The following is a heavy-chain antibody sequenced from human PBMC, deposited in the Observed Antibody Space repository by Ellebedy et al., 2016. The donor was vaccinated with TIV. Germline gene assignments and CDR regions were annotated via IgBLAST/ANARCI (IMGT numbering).Heavy chain of an antibody. J-gene: IGHJ4*02. D-gene: IGHD6-19*01. V-gene: IGHV1-18*01. Sequence: AASVKVSCKTSGYTFTTYGISWVRQAPGQGLEWMGWISSYTGHTNYAQKLQGRVTMTTDTSMSTAYMELRSLRSDDTAVYFCARDSEVAGTFDYWGQGTLVTVSS. CDR2: ISSYTGHT. CDR1: GYTFTTYG. CDR3: ARDSEVAGTFDY.